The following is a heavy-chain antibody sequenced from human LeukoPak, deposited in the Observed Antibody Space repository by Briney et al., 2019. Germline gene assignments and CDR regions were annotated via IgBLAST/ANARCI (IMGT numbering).Heavy chain of an antibody. J-gene: IGHJ6*03. D-gene: IGHD4-11*01. V-gene: IGHV3-48*01. CDR1: GFTLSNYS. CDR3: ARGVPKTSYYYYYMDI. CDR2: ISGSGFTI. Sequence: GGSLRLSCAVSGFTLSNYSMNWVRQAPGKGLEWISYISGSGFTIHYADSVKGRFTISRDNAKNSLYLQMNSLRAEDTAVYYCARGVPKTSYYYYYMDIWGKGTTVTVSS.